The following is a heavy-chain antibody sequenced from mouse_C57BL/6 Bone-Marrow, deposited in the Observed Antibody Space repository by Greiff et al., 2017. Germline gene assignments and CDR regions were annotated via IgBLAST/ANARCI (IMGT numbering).Heavy chain of an antibody. CDR2: INYDGSST. J-gene: IGHJ1*03. CDR3: ARGTVGDWYFDV. D-gene: IGHD1-1*01. CDR1: GFTFSDYY. Sequence: EVNLVESEGGLVQPGSSMKLSCTASGFTFSDYYMAWVRQVPEKGLEWVANINYDGSSTYYLDSLKSRFIISRDNAKNILYLQMSSLKSEDTATYYCARGTVGDWYFDVWGTGTTVTVSS. V-gene: IGHV5-16*01.